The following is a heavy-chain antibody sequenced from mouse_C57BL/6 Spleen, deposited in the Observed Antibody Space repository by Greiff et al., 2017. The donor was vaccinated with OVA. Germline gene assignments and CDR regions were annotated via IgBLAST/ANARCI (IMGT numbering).Heavy chain of an antibody. Sequence: VQLQQSGAELARPGASVKLSCKASGYTFTSYGISWVKQRTGQGLEWIGEIYPRSGNTYYNEKFKGKATLTADKSSSTAYMELRSLTSEDSAVYFCVFYDYDKDWFAYWGQGTLVTVSA. V-gene: IGHV1-81*01. CDR3: VFYDYDKDWFAY. CDR1: GYTFTSYG. J-gene: IGHJ3*01. CDR2: IYPRSGNT. D-gene: IGHD2-4*01.